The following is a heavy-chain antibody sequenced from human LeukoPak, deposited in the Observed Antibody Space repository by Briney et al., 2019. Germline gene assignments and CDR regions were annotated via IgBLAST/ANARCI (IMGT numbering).Heavy chain of an antibody. CDR1: GFTFNNYW. D-gene: IGHD1-26*01. J-gene: IGHJ4*02. Sequence: GGSLRLSCAASGFTFNNYWMTWVRQGPGKGLEWVANIKPGGNEEYYVDSVKGRFTTSRDNSKNTLFLQMNSLRAEDTAIYYCAKYGPQDSGSSHFDYWGQGALVTVSS. CDR3: AKYGPQDSGSSHFDY. V-gene: IGHV3-7*03. CDR2: IKPGGNEE.